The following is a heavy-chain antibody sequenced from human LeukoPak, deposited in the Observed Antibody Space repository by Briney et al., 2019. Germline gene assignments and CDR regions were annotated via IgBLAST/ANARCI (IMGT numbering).Heavy chain of an antibody. J-gene: IGHJ4*02. CDR1: GYTFTSYA. CDR3: ARKDPPDCSSTSCYELDY. CDR2: INTNTGNP. V-gene: IGHV7-4-1*02. D-gene: IGHD2-2*01. Sequence: ASVKVSCKASGYTFTSYAMNWVRQAPGQGLEWMGWINTNTGNPTYARGLTGRFVFSLDTSVSTAYLQISSLKAEDTAVYYCARKDPPDCSSTSCYELDYWGQGTLVTVSS.